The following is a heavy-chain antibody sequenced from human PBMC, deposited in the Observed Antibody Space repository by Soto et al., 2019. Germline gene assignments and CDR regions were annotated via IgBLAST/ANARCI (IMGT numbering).Heavy chain of an antibody. D-gene: IGHD1-20*01. V-gene: IGHV4-61*01. J-gene: IGHJ5*02. Sequence: SETLSLTCTVSGGSVSSGSYYWSWIRQPPGKGLEWIGYIYYSGSTNYNPSLKSRVTISVDTSKNQFSLKLSSVTAADTAVYYCASSTRPVTGFLPWGPGTLLTVSS. CDR3: ASSTRPVTGFLP. CDR2: IYYSGST. CDR1: GGSVSSGSYY.